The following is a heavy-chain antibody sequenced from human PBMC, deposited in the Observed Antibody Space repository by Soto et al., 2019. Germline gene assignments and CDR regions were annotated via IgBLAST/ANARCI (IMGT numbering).Heavy chain of an antibody. V-gene: IGHV2-5*02. CDR1: GFSLNTRGVG. D-gene: IGHD1-26*01. J-gene: IGHJ6*02. CDR2: IYWDDDK. Sequence: QITLKESGPPLVKPTQTLTLTCTFSGFSLNTRGVGVGWIRQPPGKALEWLALIYWDDDKRYSPSLKTRLTITNDTTENPVILTITNMDPVDTDTYYFAHIMPWVGVGGGGMDVWGQGTTVTVSS. CDR3: AHIMPWVGVGGGGMDV.